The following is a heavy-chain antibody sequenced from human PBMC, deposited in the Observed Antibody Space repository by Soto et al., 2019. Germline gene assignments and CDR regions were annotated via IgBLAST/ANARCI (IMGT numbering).Heavy chain of an antibody. Sequence: GESLKISCKGSGYSFTSYWIGWVRQMPGKGLEWMGIIYPGDSDTRYSPSFQGQVTISADKSISTAYLQWSSLKASDTAMYYCARHQYYYESSGPTGYYYGMDVWGQGTTVTVAS. D-gene: IGHD3-22*01. V-gene: IGHV5-51*01. CDR3: ARHQYYYESSGPTGYYYGMDV. CDR1: GYSFTSYW. CDR2: IYPGDSDT. J-gene: IGHJ6*02.